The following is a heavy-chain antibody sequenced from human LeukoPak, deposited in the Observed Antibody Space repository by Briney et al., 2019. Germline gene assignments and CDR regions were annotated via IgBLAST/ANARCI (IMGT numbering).Heavy chain of an antibody. J-gene: IGHJ4*02. V-gene: IGHV4-59*01. CDR2: IYYSGST. D-gene: IGHD6-13*01. Sequence: SETLSLTCTVSGGSISSYYWSWIRQPPGKGLEWIGYIYYSGSTNYNPSLKSRVTISVDTSKNQFSLKLSSVTAADTAVYYCARVVRAAAVHFDYWGQGTLVTVSS. CDR3: ARVVRAAAVHFDY. CDR1: GGSISSYY.